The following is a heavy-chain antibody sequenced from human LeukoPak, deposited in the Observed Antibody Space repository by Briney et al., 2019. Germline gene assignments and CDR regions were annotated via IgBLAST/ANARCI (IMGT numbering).Heavy chain of an antibody. Sequence: SVKVSCKASGGTFSSYAISWVRQAPGQGLGWMGGIIPIFGTANYAQKFQGRVTITADESTSTAYMELSSLRSEDTAVYYCARRGADFSPFDPWGQGTLVTVSS. CDR3: ARRGADFSPFDP. CDR2: IIPIFGTA. D-gene: IGHD3-3*01. J-gene: IGHJ5*02. V-gene: IGHV1-69*01. CDR1: GGTFSSYA.